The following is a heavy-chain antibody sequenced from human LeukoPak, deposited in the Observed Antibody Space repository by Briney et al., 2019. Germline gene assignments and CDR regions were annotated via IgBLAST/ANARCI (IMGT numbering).Heavy chain of an antibody. CDR3: ARDSSSHYYFDY. CDR1: GFTVSSNH. CDR2: IYSGGTT. V-gene: IGHV3-53*01. Sequence: GGSLRLSCVASGFTVSSNHMNWVRQAPGKGLEWVSIIYSGGTTYYADSVKGRFTISRDNSKNTLYLQMNSLRAEDTAVYYCARDSSSHYYFDYRGQGTLVTVSS. D-gene: IGHD2-2*01. J-gene: IGHJ4*02.